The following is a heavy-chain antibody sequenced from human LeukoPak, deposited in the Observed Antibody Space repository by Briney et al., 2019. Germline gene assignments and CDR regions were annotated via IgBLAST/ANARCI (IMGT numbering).Heavy chain of an antibody. CDR2: INPNSGGT. D-gene: IGHD3-3*01. V-gene: IGHV1-2*04. CDR3: ARGTSNYDFWSGYYPTPTSYYGMDV. J-gene: IGHJ6*02. CDR1: GYTFTGYY. Sequence: ASVKVSCKASGYTFTGYYMHWVRQAPGQGLEWMGWINPNSGGTNYAQKFQGWVTMTRDTSISTAYMELSSLRSEDAAVYYCARGTSNYDFWSGYYPTPTSYYGMDVWGQGTTVTVSS.